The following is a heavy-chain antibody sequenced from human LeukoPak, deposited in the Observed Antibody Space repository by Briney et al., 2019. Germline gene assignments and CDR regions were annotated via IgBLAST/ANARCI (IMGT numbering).Heavy chain of an antibody. CDR2: MNPNSGNT. V-gene: IGHV1-8*01. J-gene: IGHJ4*02. Sequence: ASVKVSCKASGYTFTSYDINWVRQATGQGLEWMGWMNPNSGNTGYAQKFQGRVTMTTDTSTSTAYMELRSLRSDDTAVYYCARYQYYYGSGSFKPLYYFDYWGQGTLVTVSS. CDR3: ARYQYYYGSGSFKPLYYFDY. D-gene: IGHD3-10*01. CDR1: GYTFTSYD.